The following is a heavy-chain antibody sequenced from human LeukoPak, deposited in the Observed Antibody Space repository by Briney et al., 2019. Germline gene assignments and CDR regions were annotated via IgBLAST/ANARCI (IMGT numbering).Heavy chain of an antibody. Sequence: ASVKISCKASGGTFSSYAISWVRQAPGQGLEWMGGIIPIFGTANYAQKFQGRVTITADESTSTAYMELSSLRSEDTAVYYCATSPVGTYYPIPIENWGQGTLVTVSS. CDR3: ATSPVGTYYPIPIEN. J-gene: IGHJ4*02. CDR1: GGTFSSYA. CDR2: IIPIFGTA. V-gene: IGHV1-69*13. D-gene: IGHD3-10*01.